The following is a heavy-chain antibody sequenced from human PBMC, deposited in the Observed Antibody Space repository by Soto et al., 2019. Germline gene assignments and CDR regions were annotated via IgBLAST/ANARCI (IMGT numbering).Heavy chain of an antibody. J-gene: IGHJ4*02. V-gene: IGHV3-30-3*01. CDR3: ARDKDYDSSGGGFDY. CDR2: ISCDGSNK. Sequence: QVQLVESGGGVVQPGRSLRLSCAASGFTFSSYAMHWVRQAPGKGLEWVAVISCDGSNKYYADSVKGRFTISRDNSKNTLYLQMNSLRAEDTAVYYCARDKDYDSSGGGFDYWGQGTLVTVSS. D-gene: IGHD3-22*01. CDR1: GFTFSSYA.